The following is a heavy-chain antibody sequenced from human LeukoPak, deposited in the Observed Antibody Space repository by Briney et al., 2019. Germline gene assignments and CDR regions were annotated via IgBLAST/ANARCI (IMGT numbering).Heavy chain of an antibody. CDR3: ARGVWQVSY. V-gene: IGHV4-61*02. D-gene: IGHD6-19*01. Sequence: SETLSLTCTVSGGSINSGGYYWSWIRQPAGKGLEWIGRIYSSGSTNYNPSLKSRVTISVDTSNNQFSLKLSSVTAADTAVYYCARGVWQVSYWGQGTLVTVSS. J-gene: IGHJ4*02. CDR2: IYSSGST. CDR1: GGSINSGGYY.